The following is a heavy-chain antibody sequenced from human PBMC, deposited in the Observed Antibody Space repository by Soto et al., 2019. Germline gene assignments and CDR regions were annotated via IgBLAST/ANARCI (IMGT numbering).Heavy chain of an antibody. CDR1: GGSISSYY. Sequence: SETLSLTCTVSGGSISSYYWSWIRQPPGKGLEWIGYIYYSGSTNYNPSLKSRVTISVDTSKNQFSLKLSSVTAADTAVYYCASTIFGLEDYYYYMDVRAKGTTVPVSS. J-gene: IGHJ6*03. V-gene: IGHV4-59*01. D-gene: IGHD3-3*01. CDR3: ASTIFGLEDYYYYMDV. CDR2: IYYSGST.